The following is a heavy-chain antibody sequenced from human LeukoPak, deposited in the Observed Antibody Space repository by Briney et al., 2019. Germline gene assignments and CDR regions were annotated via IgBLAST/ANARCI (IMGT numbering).Heavy chain of an antibody. CDR3: ARELTAGWFDP. V-gene: IGHV1-8*01. CDR1: GYTFTSYD. Sequence: XSVKVSCKASGYTFTSYDINWMRQATGQGLEWMGWMNPNSGNTGYAQKFQGRDTMTRNTSISTASMELSSLRSEDTAVYYCARELTAGWFDPWGQGTLVTVSS. J-gene: IGHJ5*02. D-gene: IGHD1-1*01. CDR2: MNPNSGNT.